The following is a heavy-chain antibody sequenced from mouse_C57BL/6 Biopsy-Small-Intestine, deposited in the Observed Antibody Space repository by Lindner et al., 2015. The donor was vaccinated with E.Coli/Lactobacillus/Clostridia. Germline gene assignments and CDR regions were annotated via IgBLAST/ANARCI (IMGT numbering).Heavy chain of an antibody. D-gene: IGHD1-1*01. CDR2: IYPSSGNS. CDR1: GYTFTTYG. Sequence: VQLQESGAEPARPGASVKLSCKASGYTFTTYGISWVKQRSGQGLEWIGEIYPSSGNSYYNEKFKGKATLTADKSSSTAYMELRSLTSEDSAVYFCARWGTTVVATEFDYWGQGTTLTVSS. V-gene: IGHV1-81*01. CDR3: ARWGTTVVATEFDY. J-gene: IGHJ2*01.